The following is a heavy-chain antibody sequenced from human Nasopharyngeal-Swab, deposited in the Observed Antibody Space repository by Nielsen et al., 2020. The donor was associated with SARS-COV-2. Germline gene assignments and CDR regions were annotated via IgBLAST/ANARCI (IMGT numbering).Heavy chain of an antibody. V-gene: IGHV3-33*01. J-gene: IGHJ5*02. CDR2: IWYDGSNK. Sequence: SLKISCAASGFTFSSYGMHWVRQAPGKGLEWVAVIWYDGSNKYYADSVKGRFTISRDNSKNTLYLQMNSLRAEDTAVYYCARDGLDAPYSSSRIIDPWGQGTLVTVSS. D-gene: IGHD6-13*01. CDR3: ARDGLDAPYSSSRIIDP. CDR1: GFTFSSYG.